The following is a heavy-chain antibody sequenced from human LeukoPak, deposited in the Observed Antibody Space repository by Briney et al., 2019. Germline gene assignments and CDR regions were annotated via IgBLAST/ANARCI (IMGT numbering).Heavy chain of an antibody. CDR1: GFTFSSHV. J-gene: IGHJ4*02. CDR3: ARGIAYYYGT. V-gene: IGHV3-23*01. CDR2: ISGSSGT. Sequence: GGSLRLSCAASGFTFSSHVMRWVRQAPGKGLEWVSTISGSSGTYYADSVKGRFTISGDNSKNTLYLQMNSLRAEDTALYYCARGIAYYYGTWGQGTLVTVSS. D-gene: IGHD3-10*01.